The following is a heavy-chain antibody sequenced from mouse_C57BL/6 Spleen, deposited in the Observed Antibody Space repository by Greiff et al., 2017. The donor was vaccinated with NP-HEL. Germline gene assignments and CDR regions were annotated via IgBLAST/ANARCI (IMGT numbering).Heavy chain of an antibody. J-gene: IGHJ3*01. CDR1: GFTFSDFY. D-gene: IGHD2-2*01. Sequence: EVMLVESGGGLVQSGRSLRLSCATSGFTFSDFYMEWVRQAPGKGLEWIAASRNKANDYTTEYSASVKGRFIVSRDTSQSILYLQMNALRAEDTAIYNCARDDGYTWFAYWGQGTLVTVSS. CDR2: SRNKANDYTT. V-gene: IGHV7-1*01. CDR3: ARDDGYTWFAY.